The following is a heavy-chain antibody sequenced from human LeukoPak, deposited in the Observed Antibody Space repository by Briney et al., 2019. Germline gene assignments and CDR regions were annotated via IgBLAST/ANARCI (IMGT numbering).Heavy chain of an antibody. V-gene: IGHV1-69*06. D-gene: IGHD3-22*01. J-gene: IGHJ4*02. CDR3: ARDLYDSSGYYYHYFDY. Sequence: SVKVSCKASGYTFTSYGISWVRQAPGQGLEWMGGIIPIFGTANYAQKFQGRVTITADKSTSTAYMELSSLRSEDTVVYYCARDLYDSSGYYYHYFDYWGQGTLVTVSS. CDR2: IIPIFGTA. CDR1: GYTFTSYG.